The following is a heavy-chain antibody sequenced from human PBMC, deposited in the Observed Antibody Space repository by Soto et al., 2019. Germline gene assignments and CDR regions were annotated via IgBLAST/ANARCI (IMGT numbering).Heavy chain of an antibody. D-gene: IGHD6-13*01. J-gene: IGHJ4*02. V-gene: IGHV4-4*02. CDR2: IYHSGIT. CDR3: ARIPAGGMADN. Sequence: EPLSLTCAVSGGSISSSNWWSWLRQPPGKGLEWIGEIYHSGITNYNPSLKSRVTISVDKPKNQFSLKLRSVTAADTAVYYCARIPAGGMADNWGQGTLVTVSS. CDR1: GGSISSSNW.